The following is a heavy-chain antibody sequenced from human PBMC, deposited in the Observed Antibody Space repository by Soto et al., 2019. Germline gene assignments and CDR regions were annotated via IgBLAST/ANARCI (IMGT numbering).Heavy chain of an antibody. CDR2: ISSNGVGT. CDR1: GFTLSGYA. V-gene: IGHV3-64*01. Sequence: EVQLAESGGGLAQPGGSLRLSCAASGFTLSGYAMDWVRQAPGKGLEYVSGISSNGVGTYYAHSVQGRFTISRDNSKNTVYIQMGSLRPEDMAVYYCARRARPDFYYMDVWGKGTTVTVSS. J-gene: IGHJ6*03. D-gene: IGHD6-6*01. CDR3: ARRARPDFYYMDV.